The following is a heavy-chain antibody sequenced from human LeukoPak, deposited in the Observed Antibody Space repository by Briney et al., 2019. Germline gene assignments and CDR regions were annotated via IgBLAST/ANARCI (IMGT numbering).Heavy chain of an antibody. Sequence: PGRSLRLSCAASGFTFSSYAMHWVRQAPGKGLEWVAVISYDGSNKYYADSVKGRFTISRDNSKNTQYLQMNSLRAEDTAVYYCAKGVWFGELLSPLDYWGQGTLVTVSS. J-gene: IGHJ4*02. CDR3: AKGVWFGELLSPLDY. CDR1: GFTFSSYA. CDR2: ISYDGSNK. V-gene: IGHV3-30-3*01. D-gene: IGHD3-10*01.